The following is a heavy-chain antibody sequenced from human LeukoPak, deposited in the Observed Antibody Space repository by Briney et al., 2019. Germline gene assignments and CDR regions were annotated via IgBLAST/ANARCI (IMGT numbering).Heavy chain of an antibody. V-gene: IGHV3-9*03. CDR1: GFTFDNYA. CDR2: ISWNSGSI. D-gene: IGHD3-3*02. CDR3: VKAPSQHFWSGYTYWYFDL. J-gene: IGHJ2*01. Sequence: GRSLRLSCAASGFTFDNYAMHWVRQAPGKGLEWVSGISWNSGSIVYADSVKGRFTISRDNAKNSLYLQMSSLRDEDLALYYCVKAPSQHFWSGYTYWYFDLWGRGTLVTVAS.